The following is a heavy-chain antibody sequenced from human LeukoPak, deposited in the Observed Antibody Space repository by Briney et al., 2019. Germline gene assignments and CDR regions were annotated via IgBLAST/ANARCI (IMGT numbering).Heavy chain of an antibody. CDR1: GFMFSSYG. J-gene: IGHJ4*02. V-gene: IGHV3-48*04. CDR2: ISSSSPTI. Sequence: GGSLRLSCAASGFMFSSYGMNWVRQAPGRGLEWDSYISSSSPTIYYADSVKGRFTISRDNGKNSLYLQMNSLRAEDTAVYYCARGTMFPYYFDYWGQGTLVTVSS. CDR3: ARGTMFPYYFDY. D-gene: IGHD3-10*02.